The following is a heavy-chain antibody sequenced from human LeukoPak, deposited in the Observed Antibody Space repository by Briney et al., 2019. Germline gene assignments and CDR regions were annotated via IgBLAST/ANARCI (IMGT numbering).Heavy chain of an antibody. CDR3: ARAQTYGDSRLLLDF. CDR1: GFTFGDYG. Sequence: GGSLRLSCAASGFTFGDYGMSWVRQAPGKGLEWVSGINWNGGSTGYADSVEGRFTISRDNAKNSQYLQMNSLRVEDTALYYCARAQTYGDSRLLLDFWGQGTLVTVSS. J-gene: IGHJ4*02. V-gene: IGHV3-20*04. D-gene: IGHD4-17*01. CDR2: INWNGGST.